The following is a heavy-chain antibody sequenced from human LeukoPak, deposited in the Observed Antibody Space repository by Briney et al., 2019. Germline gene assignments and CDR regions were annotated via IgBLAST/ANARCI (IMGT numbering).Heavy chain of an antibody. V-gene: IGHV1-2*02. Sequence: GASVKVSCKASGYTFTGYYMHWGRQATGQGLEWIGWINPNSGGTNYAQKFQGRVTMTRDTSISTAYMELSRLRSDDTAVYYCARDSASYYDFWSGYYSPHHGWFDPWGQGTLVTVSS. J-gene: IGHJ5*02. D-gene: IGHD3-3*01. CDR3: ARDSASYYDFWSGYYSPHHGWFDP. CDR1: GYTFTGYY. CDR2: INPNSGGT.